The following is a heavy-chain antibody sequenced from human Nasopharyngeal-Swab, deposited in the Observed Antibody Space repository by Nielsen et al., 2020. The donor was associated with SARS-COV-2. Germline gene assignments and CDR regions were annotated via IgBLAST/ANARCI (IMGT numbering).Heavy chain of an antibody. CDR1: GGSITSLY. D-gene: IGHD5/OR15-5a*01. J-gene: IGHJ6*02. V-gene: IGHV4-59*01. Sequence: SETLSLTCTVSGGSITSLYWNWIRQPPGKGLEWIGYIFYTGDTNYNPYLKSRVTIPVDPSKNQFPLKLKSVTAADTAVYYCAIMKVGSTLVGMDVWGQGSTVTVSS. CDR2: IFYTGDT. CDR3: AIMKVGSTLVGMDV.